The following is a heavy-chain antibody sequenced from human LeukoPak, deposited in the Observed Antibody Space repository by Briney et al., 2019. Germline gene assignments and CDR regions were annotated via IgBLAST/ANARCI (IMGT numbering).Heavy chain of an antibody. J-gene: IGHJ3*02. CDR3: ARDPTPPLLWFGELYAFDI. D-gene: IGHD3-10*01. Sequence: SQTLSLTCAISGDSVSSNSAAWNWIRQSPSRGLEWLGRTYYRSKWYNDYAVSVKSRITINPDTSKNQFSLQLNSVTPEDTAVYYCARDPTPPLLWFGELYAFDIWGQGTMVTVSS. CDR2: TYYRSKWYN. CDR1: GDSVSSNSAA. V-gene: IGHV6-1*01.